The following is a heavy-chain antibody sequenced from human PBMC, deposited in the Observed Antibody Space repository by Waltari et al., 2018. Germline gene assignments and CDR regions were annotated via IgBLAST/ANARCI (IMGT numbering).Heavy chain of an antibody. J-gene: IGHJ4*02. CDR2: IKREIDGGTA. Sequence: EVQLVESGGGLVKPGESLRLSCVGSGYTFNNAWMSWVRQAPGKGLGWVGRIKREIDGGTAEYVESVKDRFTISRDDSKNTLYLQMNSLKSEDSAVYFCVRESFGNDIWGQGTLVTVSS. V-gene: IGHV3-15*01. CDR1: GYTFNNAW. D-gene: IGHD3-10*01. CDR3: VRESFGNDI.